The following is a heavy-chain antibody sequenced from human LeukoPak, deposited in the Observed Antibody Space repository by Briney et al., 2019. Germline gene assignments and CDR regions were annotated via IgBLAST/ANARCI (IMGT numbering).Heavy chain of an antibody. J-gene: IGHJ5*02. Sequence: SETLSLTCTVSGGSTSSYYWSWIRHPPGKGLEWIGYIYYSGSTNYNPSLKSRVTISVDTSKNQFSLKLSSVTAADTAVYYCARHGPYDILTGYYNWFDPWGQGTLVTVSS. CDR2: IYYSGST. CDR1: GGSTSSYY. CDR3: ARHGPYDILTGYYNWFDP. D-gene: IGHD3-9*01. V-gene: IGHV4-59*08.